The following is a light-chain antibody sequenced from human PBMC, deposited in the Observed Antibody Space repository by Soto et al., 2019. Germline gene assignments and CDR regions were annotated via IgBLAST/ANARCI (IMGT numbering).Light chain of an antibody. CDR2: GNN. CDR1: SSNIGATYD. Sequence: QPVLTQPPSVSGAPGQRVAISCTGSSSNIGATYDVHWYQHLPGTAPKLLIYGNNNRPSGVPDRFSGSKSGTSASLAITGLQAEDEAVYYCQSYDSSLSGVVIGGGTKLTVL. CDR3: QSYDSSLSGVV. J-gene: IGLJ2*01. V-gene: IGLV1-40*01.